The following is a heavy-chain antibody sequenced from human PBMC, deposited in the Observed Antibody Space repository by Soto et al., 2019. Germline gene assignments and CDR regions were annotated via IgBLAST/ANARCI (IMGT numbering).Heavy chain of an antibody. CDR1: GFTFSSYS. V-gene: IGHV3-21*01. Sequence: GGSLRLSCAASGFTFSSYSMNWVRQAPGKGLEWVSSISSSSSYIYYADSVKGRFTISRDNAKNSLYLQMNSLRAEDTAVYYCARSLTTGYYYYYMDVWGKGTTVTVSS. D-gene: IGHD4-17*01. CDR3: ARSLTTGYYYYYMDV. J-gene: IGHJ6*03. CDR2: ISSSSSYI.